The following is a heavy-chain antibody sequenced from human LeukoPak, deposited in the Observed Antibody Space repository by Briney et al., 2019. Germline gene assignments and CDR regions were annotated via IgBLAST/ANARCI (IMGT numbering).Heavy chain of an antibody. V-gene: IGHV4-61*02. CDR3: AREVVRYYYYDSSGYYPTHFDY. CDR1: GGSISSGSYY. D-gene: IGHD3-22*01. J-gene: IGHJ4*02. CDR2: IYTSGST. Sequence: SQTLSLTCTVSGGSISSGSYYWSWIRQPAGKGLEWIGRIYTSGSTNYNPSLKSRVTISVDTSKNQFSLKLSSVTAADTAAYYCAREVVRYYYYDSSGYYPTHFDYWGQGTLVTVSS.